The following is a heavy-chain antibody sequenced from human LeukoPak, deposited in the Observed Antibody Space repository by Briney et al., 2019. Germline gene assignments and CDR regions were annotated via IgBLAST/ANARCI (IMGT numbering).Heavy chain of an antibody. CDR3: ARQGGEVWFDP. Sequence: SETLSLTCAVYGGSFSGYYWSWLRQPPGKGLEWSGEINHSGSTNYNPSLKSRVTISVDTTKNQFSLTLSSVTAADTAVYYCARQGGEVWFDPWGQGTLVTVSS. CDR1: GGSFSGYY. CDR2: INHSGST. J-gene: IGHJ5*02. V-gene: IGHV4-34*01. D-gene: IGHD3-10*01.